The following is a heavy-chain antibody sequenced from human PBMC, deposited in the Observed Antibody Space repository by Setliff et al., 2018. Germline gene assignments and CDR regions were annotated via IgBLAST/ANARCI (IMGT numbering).Heavy chain of an antibody. J-gene: IGHJ5*01. V-gene: IGHV4-59*08. CDR2: IYYSGTT. D-gene: IGHD4-4*01. Sequence: SETLSLTCTVSGGSISNYYWSWIRQPPGKGLEWIGYIYYSGTTNSIPSLKSRVTISVDTSKNQFSLKLSSVTAADTAVYYCAGRDYSGGDSWGHGTLVTVSS. CDR3: AGRDYSGGDS. CDR1: GGSISNYY.